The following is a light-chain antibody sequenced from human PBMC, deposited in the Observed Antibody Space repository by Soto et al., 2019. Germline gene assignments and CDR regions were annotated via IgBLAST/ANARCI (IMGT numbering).Light chain of an antibody. J-gene: IGKJ5*01. CDR2: DAY. CDR3: QQRNMWPIT. Sequence: EVVLTQSPFTLSLTPLERSTLSCRASQSFRGLLAWYQQKPGQAPRLLIYDAYNRATGIPPRFSGSGSGTDFTLTISSLEPEDSAVYYCQQRNMWPITFGQGTRLEIK. V-gene: IGKV3-11*01. CDR1: QSFRGL.